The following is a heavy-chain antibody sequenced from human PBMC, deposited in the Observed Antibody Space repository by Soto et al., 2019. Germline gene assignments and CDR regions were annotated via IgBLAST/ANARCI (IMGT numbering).Heavy chain of an antibody. CDR3: ARDLSGGSYSTPGDY. J-gene: IGHJ4*02. Sequence: KTSETLSLTCAVSGYSISSGYFWGWIRQPPGKGLEWIGSIHHRGSTYYNPSLKSRVTMTRDTSISTAYMELSRLRSDDTAVYYCARDLSGGSYSTPGDYWGQGTLVTVSS. CDR2: IHHRGST. V-gene: IGHV4-38-2*02. D-gene: IGHD1-26*01. CDR1: GYSISSGYF.